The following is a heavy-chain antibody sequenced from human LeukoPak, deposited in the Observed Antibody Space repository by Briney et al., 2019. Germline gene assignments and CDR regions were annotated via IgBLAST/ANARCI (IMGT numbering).Heavy chain of an antibody. CDR2: IYTSGST. CDR3: ARARYCSSTSCPALQGAFDI. Sequence: PSETLSLTCTVSGGSISSYYCSWIRQPAGKGLEWIGRIYTSGSTNYNPSLKSRVTMSVDTSKNQFSLKLSSVTAADTAVYYCARARYCSSTSCPALQGAFDIWGQGTMVTVSS. V-gene: IGHV4-4*07. D-gene: IGHD2-2*01. CDR1: GGSISSYY. J-gene: IGHJ3*02.